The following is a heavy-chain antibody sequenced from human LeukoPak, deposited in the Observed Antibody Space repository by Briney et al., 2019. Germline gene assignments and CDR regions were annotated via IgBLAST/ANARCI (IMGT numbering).Heavy chain of an antibody. CDR3: AGGGGKITMVRGVIPQGFDP. Sequence: SETLSLTCAVYGGSFSGYYWSWIRQPPGKGLEWVGEINHSGSTNYNPSLKSRVTISVDTSKNQFSLKLSSVTAADTAVYYWAGGGGKITMVRGVIPQGFDPWGQGTLVTVSS. D-gene: IGHD3-10*01. CDR2: INHSGST. J-gene: IGHJ5*02. V-gene: IGHV4-34*01. CDR1: GGSFSGYY.